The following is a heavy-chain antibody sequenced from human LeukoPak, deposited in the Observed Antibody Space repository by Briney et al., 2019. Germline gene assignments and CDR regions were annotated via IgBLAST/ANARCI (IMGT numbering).Heavy chain of an antibody. CDR1: GFTFSSYA. Sequence: GGSLRLSCAASGFTFSSYAMNWVRQAPGKGLEWVSAIGGSGSSTYYTDSVKGRFTISRDNSKNTLYLEMNSLRAEDTAVYYCARRAGAYSHPYDYWGQGTLVTVSS. V-gene: IGHV3-23*01. J-gene: IGHJ4*02. D-gene: IGHD4/OR15-4a*01. CDR3: ARRAGAYSHPYDY. CDR2: IGGSGSST.